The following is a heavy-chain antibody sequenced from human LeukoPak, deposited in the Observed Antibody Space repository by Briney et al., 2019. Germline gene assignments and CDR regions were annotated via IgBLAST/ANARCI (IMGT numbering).Heavy chain of an antibody. CDR2: IYYSGST. D-gene: IGHD6-13*01. CDR3: ARTRVGKKSVRSSWYNPFDY. Sequence: SETLSLTCTVSGGSISSSSYYWGWIRQPPGKGLEWIGSIYYSGSTYYNPSLKSRVTISVDTSKNQFSLKLSSVTAADTAVYYCARTRVGKKSVRSSWYNPFDYWGQGTLVTVSS. J-gene: IGHJ4*02. V-gene: IGHV4-39*07. CDR1: GGSISSSSYY.